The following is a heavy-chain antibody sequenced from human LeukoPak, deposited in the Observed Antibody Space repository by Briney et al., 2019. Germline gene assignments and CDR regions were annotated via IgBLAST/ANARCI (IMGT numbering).Heavy chain of an antibody. CDR2: IKQDGSEK. V-gene: IGHV3-7*01. Sequence: PGGSLKLSCAASGFTFSNYWMSWVRQAPGKGLEWVANIKQDGSEKYYVDSVKGRFTISRDNAKNSLYLQMNSLRAEDTAVYYCARLSGWPYYFYYWGQGTLVTVSS. CDR1: GFTFSNYW. D-gene: IGHD6-19*01. CDR3: ARLSGWPYYFYY. J-gene: IGHJ4*02.